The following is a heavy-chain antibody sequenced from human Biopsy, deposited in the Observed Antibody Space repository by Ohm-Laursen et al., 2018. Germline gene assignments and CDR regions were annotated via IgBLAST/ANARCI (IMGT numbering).Heavy chain of an antibody. J-gene: IGHJ5*02. D-gene: IGHD3-22*01. CDR2: IFYRGST. CDR3: ARDYDTSGYYYVS. V-gene: IGHV4-39*01. Sequence: GTLSLTCPVSGGSISNNNYYWGWIRQPPGKGLEWIGSIFYRGSTHYKPSLKSRVNISADTSKNQFSLKLNSVTAADTAVYYCARDYDTSGYYYVSWGQGTLVTVSS. CDR1: GGSISNNNYY.